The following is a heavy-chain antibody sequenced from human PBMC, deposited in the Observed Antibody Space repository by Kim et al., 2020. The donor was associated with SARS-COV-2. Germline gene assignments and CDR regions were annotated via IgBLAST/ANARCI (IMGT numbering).Heavy chain of an antibody. V-gene: IGHV3-23*01. J-gene: IGHJ4*02. CDR3: AKVVTNCIDASCPGDEY. D-gene: IGHD2-15*01. Sequence: GGSLRLSCAASGFTFSDYPMSWVRQAPGKGLEWLSTISKSGGNIAYADSVKGRVTVSRDNTKNTLYLQMNSLRADDTAVYYCAKVVTNCIDASCPGDEYRGQGTLVTVSS. CDR1: GFTFSDYP. CDR2: ISKSGGNI.